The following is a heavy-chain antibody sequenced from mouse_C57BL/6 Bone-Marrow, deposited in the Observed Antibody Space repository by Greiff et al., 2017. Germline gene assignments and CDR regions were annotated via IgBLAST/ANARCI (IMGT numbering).Heavy chain of an antibody. CDR1: GFTFTDYY. V-gene: IGHV7-3*01. Sequence: EVKVVESGGGLVQPGGSLSLSCAASGFTFTDYYMSWVRQPPGKALEWLGFIRNKANGYTTEYSASVKGRFTISRDNSQSILYLQMNALRADDSATYYCARSTVVAPSYWYFDVWGTGTTVTVSS. CDR2: IRNKANGYTT. J-gene: IGHJ1*03. CDR3: ARSTVVAPSYWYFDV. D-gene: IGHD1-1*01.